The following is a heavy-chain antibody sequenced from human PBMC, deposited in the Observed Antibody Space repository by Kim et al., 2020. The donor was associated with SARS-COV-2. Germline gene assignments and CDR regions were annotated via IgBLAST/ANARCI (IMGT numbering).Heavy chain of an antibody. CDR2: GNT. J-gene: IGHJ6*02. V-gene: IGHV1-8*01. CDR3: ARRHLSMDV. Sequence: GNTGDAQRFQGRVTMNRNTAISTAYMELSSLRSEDTAVYFCARRHLSMDVWGQGTTVTVSS.